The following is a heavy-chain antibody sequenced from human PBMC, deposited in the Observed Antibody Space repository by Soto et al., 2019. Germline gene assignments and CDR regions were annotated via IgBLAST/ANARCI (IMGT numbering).Heavy chain of an antibody. CDR1: GDTFSSYA. J-gene: IGHJ6*02. D-gene: IGHD3-22*01. CDR2: IIPIFGTA. V-gene: IGHV1-69*01. Sequence: QVQLVQSGAEVKKPGSSVKVSCKASGDTFSSYAISWVRQAPGQGLEWMGGIIPIFGTANYAQKFQGRVTITADESTSTAYMELSSLRSEDTALYYCARDGSGYRSRASPMDVWGQGTTVNVSS. CDR3: ARDGSGYRSRASPMDV.